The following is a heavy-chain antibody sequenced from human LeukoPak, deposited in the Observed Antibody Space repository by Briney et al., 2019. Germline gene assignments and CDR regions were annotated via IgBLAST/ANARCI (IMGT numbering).Heavy chain of an antibody. CDR1: GFTFSSYA. D-gene: IGHD3-22*01. CDR3: ARVWDYYDSSGYYYFYYYGMDV. J-gene: IGHJ6*02. Sequence: PGGSLRLSCAASGFTFSSYAMSWVRQAPGKGLEWVSYISSSSSTIYYADSVKGRFTISRDNAKNSLYLQMNGLRAEDTAVYYCARVWDYYDSSGYYYFYYYGMDVWGQGTTVTVSS. V-gene: IGHV3-48*01. CDR2: ISSSSSTI.